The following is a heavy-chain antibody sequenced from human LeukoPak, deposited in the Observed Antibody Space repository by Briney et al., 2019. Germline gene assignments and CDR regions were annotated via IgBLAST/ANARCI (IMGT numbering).Heavy chain of an antibody. CDR2: IYPGDSDI. V-gene: IGHV5-51*01. CDR1: GFIFTNYW. J-gene: IGHJ4*02. Sequence: GESLKISCNGSGFIFTNYWIGWVRQVPGRGLEWMGIIYPGDSDIRYSPSFQGQVTISADKSVSTAYLQWSSLKASDTAMYYCVTGGSGSFYNPFDYWGQGTLVTVSS. D-gene: IGHD3-10*01. CDR3: VTGGSGSFYNPFDY.